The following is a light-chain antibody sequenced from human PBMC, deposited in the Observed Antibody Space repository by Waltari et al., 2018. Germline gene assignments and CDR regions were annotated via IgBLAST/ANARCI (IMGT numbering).Light chain of an antibody. Sequence: EMVLTQSPGTLSLSAGERATLSCRASQSVTTNYLAWYQQNPGQAPRLLIYGASNRATGIPYRFTGSGSGTDFTLTISRLEPEDFAVYYCQQYGSSPGTFGQGTKVEIK. V-gene: IGKV3-20*01. CDR1: QSVTTNY. CDR2: GAS. J-gene: IGKJ1*01. CDR3: QQYGSSPGT.